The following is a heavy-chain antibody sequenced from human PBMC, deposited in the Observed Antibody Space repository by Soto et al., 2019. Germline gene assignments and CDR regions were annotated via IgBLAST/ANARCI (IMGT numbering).Heavy chain of an antibody. CDR3: ARADDGDDQSDMDV. V-gene: IGHV1-3*01. CDR2: INAGNGNT. Sequence: QVQLVQSGAEVKKPGASVKVSCKASGYTFSTSAMYWVRQAPGQRLECVGWINAGNGNTKYSQRFQGRVTATRDTSASTASMELSSLRSEDTAVSYCARADDGDDQSDMDVWGQGTPVIVSS. D-gene: IGHD5-12*01. CDR1: GYTFSTSA. J-gene: IGHJ6*02.